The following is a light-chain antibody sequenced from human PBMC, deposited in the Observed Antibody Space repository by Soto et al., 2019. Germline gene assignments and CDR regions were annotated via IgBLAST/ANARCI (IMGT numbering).Light chain of an antibody. CDR3: QQYNSYSWT. V-gene: IGKV1-5*03. CDR1: QDIRND. CDR2: KAS. Sequence: IQMTQSPSSLSASVGDRVTITCRASQDIRNDLGWYQQKPGKAPKLLIYKASSLESGVPSRFSGSGSGTEFTLTISSLQPDDFATYYCQQYNSYSWTFGQGTKVDIK. J-gene: IGKJ1*01.